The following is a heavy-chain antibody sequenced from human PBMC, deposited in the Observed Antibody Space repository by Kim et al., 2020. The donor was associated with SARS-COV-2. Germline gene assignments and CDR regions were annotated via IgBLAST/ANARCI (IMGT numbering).Heavy chain of an antibody. CDR1: GFTFSDAW. V-gene: IGHV3-15*01. J-gene: IGHJ6*02. Sequence: GGSLRLSCAASGFTFSDAWMSWVRQAPGKGLEWVGRIKSKSDDGTPDYPAPVKGRFTISRDDSKNTLYLQMNSLRTEDTAVYYCTTLVLRYFDWMFRGDYAHYHTMDVWGQGTTVTVSS. D-gene: IGHD3-9*01. CDR3: TTLVLRYFDWMFRGDYAHYHTMDV. CDR2: IKSKSDDGTP.